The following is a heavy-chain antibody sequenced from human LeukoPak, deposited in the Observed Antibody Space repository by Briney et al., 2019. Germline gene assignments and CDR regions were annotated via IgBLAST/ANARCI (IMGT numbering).Heavy chain of an antibody. CDR2: ISYDGSNK. Sequence: GGSLRLSCAASGFTFSSYAMHCVRQAPGKGLEWVAVISYDGSNKYYADSVKGRFTISRDNSKNTLYLQMNSLRAEDTAVYYCARGLLTWGQGTLVTVSS. J-gene: IGHJ5*02. CDR1: GFTFSSYA. CDR3: ARGLLT. V-gene: IGHV3-30-3*01.